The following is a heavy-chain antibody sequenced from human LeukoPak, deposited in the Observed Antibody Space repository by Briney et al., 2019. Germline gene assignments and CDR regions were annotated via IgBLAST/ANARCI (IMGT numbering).Heavy chain of an antibody. CDR3: ARWTHYDFWSGYASGGNWFDP. D-gene: IGHD3-3*01. J-gene: IGHJ5*02. CDR2: INHIGSP. Sequence: SETLSLTCGVFGGSFSGYYWSWIRQPPGKGLEWIGEINHIGSPTYNPALKSRVTISVDTSKNQFSLKLSSVTAADTAVYYCARWTHYDFWSGYASGGNWFDPWGQGTLVTVSS. V-gene: IGHV4-34*01. CDR1: GGSFSGYY.